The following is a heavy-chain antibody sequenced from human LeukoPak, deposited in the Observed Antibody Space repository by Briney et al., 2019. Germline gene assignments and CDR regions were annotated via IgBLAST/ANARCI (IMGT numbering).Heavy chain of an antibody. CDR2: INHSGST. CDR1: GGSFSGYY. V-gene: IGHV4-34*01. J-gene: IGHJ4*02. D-gene: IGHD5-18*01. CDR3: ARHWPKTHTAMVDY. Sequence: SETLSLTCAVYGGSFSGYYWSWIRQPPGKGLEWIGEINHSGSTNYNPSLKSRVTILVDTSKNQFSLKLSSVTAADTAVYYCARHWPKTHTAMVDYWGQGTLVTVSS.